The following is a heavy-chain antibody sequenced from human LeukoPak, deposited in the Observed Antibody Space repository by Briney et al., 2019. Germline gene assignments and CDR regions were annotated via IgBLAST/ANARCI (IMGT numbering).Heavy chain of an antibody. V-gene: IGHV3-7*01. D-gene: IGHD3-22*01. CDR3: AGSNYYDSSY. CDR2: IKQDGSEK. Sequence: GGSLRLSCAASGFTFSSYSMNWVRQAPGKGLEWVANIKQDGSEKYYVDSVKGRFTISRDNAKDSLYLQMNSLRAEDTAVYYCAGSNYYDSSYWGQGTLVTVSS. J-gene: IGHJ4*02. CDR1: GFTFSSYS.